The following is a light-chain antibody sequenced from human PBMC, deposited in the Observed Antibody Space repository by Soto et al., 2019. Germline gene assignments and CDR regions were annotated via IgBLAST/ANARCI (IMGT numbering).Light chain of an antibody. CDR2: EVS. CDR3: TSFTSSNTWL. V-gene: IGLV2-14*01. Sequence: QSVLTQPASVSGSPGQSITISCTGTSSDIGAYNFVSWFQHHPGKAPKLIIYEVSNRPSGVSDRFSGSKSDNTASLTISGLQAEDEADYYCTSFTSSNTWLFGGGTKLTVL. CDR1: SSDIGAYNF. J-gene: IGLJ2*01.